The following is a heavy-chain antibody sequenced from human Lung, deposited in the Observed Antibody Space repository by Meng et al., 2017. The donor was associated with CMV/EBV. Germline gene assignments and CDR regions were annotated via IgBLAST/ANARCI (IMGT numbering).Heavy chain of an antibody. CDR1: GFTFRSYR. D-gene: IGHD6-6*01. CDR3: ARDSKISSGSSSYYYYYGMDV. CDR2: IKQDGSKK. J-gene: IGHJ6*02. V-gene: IGHV3-7*01. Sequence: SCAASGFTFRSYRMSWVRQAPGKGPEWVANIKQDGSKKYYVDSVKGRFTISRDNAKNSLYLQMNSLRAEDTAVYYCARDSKISSGSSSYYYYYGMDVWGQGTTVTVSS.